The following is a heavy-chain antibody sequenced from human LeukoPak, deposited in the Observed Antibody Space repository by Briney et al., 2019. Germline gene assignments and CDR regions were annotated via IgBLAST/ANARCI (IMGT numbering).Heavy chain of an antibody. J-gene: IGHJ6*02. Sequence: PGGSLRLSCAASGFTFSNAWMNWVRHAPGEGRVWVGRIKSKTDGGTTDYAAPVKGRFTISRDDSKNTLYLQMNSLKTEDTAVYYCTTDWVTTVSYYYYGMDVWGQGTTVTVSS. CDR3: TTDWVTTVSYYYYGMDV. CDR2: IKSKTDGGTT. CDR1: GFTFSNAW. D-gene: IGHD4-17*01. V-gene: IGHV3-15*07.